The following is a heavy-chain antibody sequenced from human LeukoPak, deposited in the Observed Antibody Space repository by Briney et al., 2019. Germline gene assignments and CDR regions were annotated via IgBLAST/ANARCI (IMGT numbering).Heavy chain of an antibody. V-gene: IGHV3-23*01. CDR1: GFTFSTYA. J-gene: IGHJ6*03. CDR2: IGGSGGTT. Sequence: GGSLRLSCAASGFTFSTYAMSWVRQAPGKGLEWVSSIGGSGGTTYYADSVKGRFTISRDNSKNTLYLQMNSLRAEDTAIYYCAKNIYASGSYYYYYYMDVWGKGTTVSISS. CDR3: AKNIYASGSYYYYYYMDV. D-gene: IGHD3-10*01.